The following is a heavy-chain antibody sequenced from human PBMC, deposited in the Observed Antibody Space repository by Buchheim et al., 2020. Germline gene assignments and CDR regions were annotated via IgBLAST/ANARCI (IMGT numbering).Heavy chain of an antibody. CDR2: MNTNNDDT. Sequence: QVQLVQSGAEVKKPGASVKVSCKAFGYGFTRYGINWVRQASGQGLEWMGWMNTNNDDTGYAQKFQGRIAMTRDTSISTAYMELHSLTSEDTAVYYCAQLDGSGTYLHLHQWGQGTL. J-gene: IGHJ4*02. CDR3: AQLDGSGTYLHLHQ. D-gene: IGHD3-10*01. CDR1: GYGFTRYG. V-gene: IGHV1-8*01.